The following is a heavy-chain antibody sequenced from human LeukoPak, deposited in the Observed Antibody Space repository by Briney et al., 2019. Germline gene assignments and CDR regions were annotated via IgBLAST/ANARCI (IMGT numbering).Heavy chain of an antibody. J-gene: IGHJ4*02. Sequence: GASVKVSCKASVGTFSSYAISWVRQAPGQGLEWMGRIIPILGIANYAQKFQGRVTITADKSTSTAYMELSSLRSEDTAVYYCAREGYYYDSSGYYYLDYWGQGTLVTVSS. CDR1: VGTFSSYA. D-gene: IGHD3-22*01. V-gene: IGHV1-69*04. CDR2: IIPILGIA. CDR3: AREGYYYDSSGYYYLDY.